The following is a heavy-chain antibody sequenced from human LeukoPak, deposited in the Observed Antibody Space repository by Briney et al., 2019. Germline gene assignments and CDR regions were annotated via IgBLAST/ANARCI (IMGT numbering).Heavy chain of an antibody. Sequence: AETLSLTCTVSGGSISSSSYYWGWLRQPPGKGLEWIGSIYYSGSTYYNPSLKSRLTISVDTSKNQFSLKLSSVTAADTAVYYCARYEVVPAAMSYNWFDPWGQGTLVTVSS. CDR1: GGSISSSSYY. V-gene: IGHV4-39*01. D-gene: IGHD2-2*01. CDR2: IYYSGST. CDR3: ARYEVVPAAMSYNWFDP. J-gene: IGHJ5*02.